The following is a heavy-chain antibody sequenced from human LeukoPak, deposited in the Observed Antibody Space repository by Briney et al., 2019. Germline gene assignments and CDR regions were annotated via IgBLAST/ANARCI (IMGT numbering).Heavy chain of an antibody. V-gene: IGHV1-8*02. CDR2: MNPNSGNT. J-gene: IGHJ4*02. CDR3: ARGKHYDFWSAYPDFDY. Sequence: ASVKVSCKASGGTFSSYAINWVRQATGQGLEWMGWMNPNSGNTGYAQKFQGRVTMTRNTSISTAYMELSSLRSEDTAVYYCARGKHYDFWSAYPDFDYWGQGTLVTVSS. CDR1: GGTFSSYA. D-gene: IGHD3-3*01.